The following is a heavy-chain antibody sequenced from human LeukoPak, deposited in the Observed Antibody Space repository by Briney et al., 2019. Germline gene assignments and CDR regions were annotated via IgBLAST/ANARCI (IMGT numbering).Heavy chain of an antibody. D-gene: IGHD1-26*01. Sequence: PGGSLRLSCAASGFTFSSYTMSWVRQAPGKGLEWVSAISVSGLSTYYADSVKGRFTISRDNFKSTLYLQMNSLRAEDMAVYYCAKPRIVGVNWFDPWGQGTLVTVSS. V-gene: IGHV3-23*01. CDR1: GFTFSSYT. J-gene: IGHJ5*02. CDR3: AKPRIVGVNWFDP. CDR2: ISVSGLST.